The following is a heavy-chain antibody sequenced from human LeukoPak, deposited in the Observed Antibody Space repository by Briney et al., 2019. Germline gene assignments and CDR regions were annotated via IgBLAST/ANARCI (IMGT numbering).Heavy chain of an antibody. D-gene: IGHD4-11*01. CDR3: ARARVTTFLMGFWFDY. J-gene: IGHJ4*02. CDR1: GGSISSSSYY. CDR2: IYYSGST. Sequence: SETLSLTCTVSGGSISSSSYYWGWIRQPPGKGLEWIGSIYYSGSTYYNPSLKSRVTISVDTSKNQFSLKLSSVTAADTAVYYCARARVTTFLMGFWFDYWGQGTLVTVSS. V-gene: IGHV4-39*01.